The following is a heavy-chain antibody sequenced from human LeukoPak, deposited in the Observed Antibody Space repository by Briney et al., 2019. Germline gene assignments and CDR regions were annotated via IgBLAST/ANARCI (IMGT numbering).Heavy chain of an antibody. D-gene: IGHD1-14*01. Sequence: GGPLRLSCAASGFTVSSNYMSWVRQAPGKGLEWVSVIYSGGSTYYADSVKGRFTISRDNSKNTLYLQMNSLRAEDTAVYYCASSTTSSSYYYYGMDVWGQGTTVTVSS. CDR1: GFTVSSNY. CDR2: IYSGGST. CDR3: ASSTTSSSYYYYGMDV. V-gene: IGHV3-66*01. J-gene: IGHJ6*02.